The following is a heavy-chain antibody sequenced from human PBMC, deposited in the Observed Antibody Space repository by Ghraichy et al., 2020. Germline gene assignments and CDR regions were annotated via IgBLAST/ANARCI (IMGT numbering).Heavy chain of an antibody. J-gene: IGHJ3*01. V-gene: IGHV1-2*02. CDR1: GYSFTDYY. CDR3: ARGIQRRSWIAFDF. CDR2: INPNTGAT. D-gene: IGHD1-1*01. Sequence: ASVKVSCKASGYSFTDYYIHWVRQAPGQGLEWMGWINPNTGATNYARNFQGRVTMTRDTSISTAYMEVSRLTSDDTAVYFCARGIQRRSWIAFDFWGQGTMVTVS.